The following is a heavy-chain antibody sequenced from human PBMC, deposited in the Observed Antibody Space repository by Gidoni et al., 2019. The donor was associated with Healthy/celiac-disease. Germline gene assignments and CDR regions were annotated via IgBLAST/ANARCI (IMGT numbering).Heavy chain of an antibody. CDR1: GFTFSSYG. V-gene: IGHV3-33*01. D-gene: IGHD3-22*01. CDR3: ARESYYDSSGSDAFDI. Sequence: QVQLVESGGGVVQPGRSLRLSCAASGFTFSSYGMHWVRQAPGQGLEWVAVIWYDGSNKYYADSVKGRFTISRDNSKNTLYLQMNSLRAEDTAVYYCARESYYDSSGSDAFDIWGQGTMVTVSS. CDR2: IWYDGSNK. J-gene: IGHJ3*02.